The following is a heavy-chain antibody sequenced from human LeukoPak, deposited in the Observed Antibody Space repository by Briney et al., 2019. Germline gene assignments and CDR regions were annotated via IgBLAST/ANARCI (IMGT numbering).Heavy chain of an antibody. CDR1: GYTFIGYY. J-gene: IGHJ4*02. Sequence: ASVKVSCKASGYTFIGYYMHWVRQAPGQGLEWTGWINPDSGGTNYARKFQGRVTMTRDTSISTAYMELSRLRSDDTAVYYCARGPSSTVTAGYFDYWGQGTLVTVSS. V-gene: IGHV1-2*02. D-gene: IGHD2-21*02. CDR2: INPDSGGT. CDR3: ARGPSSTVTAGYFDY.